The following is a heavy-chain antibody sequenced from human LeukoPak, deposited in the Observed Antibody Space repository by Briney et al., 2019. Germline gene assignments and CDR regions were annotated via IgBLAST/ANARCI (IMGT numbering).Heavy chain of an antibody. CDR1: GYTFINYG. CDR3: ARVRAAMTTATPYYFDF. CDR2: ISAYNGNT. V-gene: IGHV1-18*01. D-gene: IGHD6-25*01. Sequence: ASVKVSCKASGYTFINYGISWVRQAPGQGLEWMGWISAYNGNTNSAQKLQGRVTVTTGTSTSTAYMELRSLRSDDTAVYYCARVRAAMTTATPYYFDFWGQGTLVTVSS. J-gene: IGHJ4*02.